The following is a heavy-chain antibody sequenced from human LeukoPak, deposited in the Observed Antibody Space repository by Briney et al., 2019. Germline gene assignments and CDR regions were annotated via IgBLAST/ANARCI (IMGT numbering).Heavy chain of an antibody. CDR2: INHSGST. CDR3: ARGTSVFGVVKNNWFDP. CDR1: GGSFSGYH. V-gene: IGHV4-34*01. J-gene: IGHJ5*02. Sequence: PSETLSLTCAVYGGSFSGYHWSWIRQAPEKGLEWIGEINHSGSTNYNPSLKSRVTISVDTSKNQFSLKLSSVTAADTAVYYCARGTSVFGVVKNNWFDPWGQGTLVTVSS. D-gene: IGHD3-3*01.